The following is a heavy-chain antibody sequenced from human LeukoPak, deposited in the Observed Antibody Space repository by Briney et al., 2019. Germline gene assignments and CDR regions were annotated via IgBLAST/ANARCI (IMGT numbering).Heavy chain of an antibody. CDR1: GFTFSSYS. J-gene: IGHJ5*02. V-gene: IGHV3-21*01. CDR3: ARGSSNVAARNNWFDP. D-gene: IGHD6-6*01. Sequence: GGSLRLSCAASGFTFSSYSMNWVRQAPGKGLEWVSSISGSSSYIYYADSMRGRFTISRDNAKNSLYLQINSLRAEDTAVYYCARGSSNVAARNNWFDPWGQGTLVTVSS. CDR2: ISGSSSYI.